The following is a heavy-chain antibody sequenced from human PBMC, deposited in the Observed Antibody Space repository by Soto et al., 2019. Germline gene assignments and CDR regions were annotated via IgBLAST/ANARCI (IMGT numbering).Heavy chain of an antibody. D-gene: IGHD2-2*01. Sequence: PSETLSLTCTVSGGSISSYYWSWIRQPPGKGLEWIGYIYYSGSTNYNPSLKSRVTISVDTSKNQFSLKLSPVTAADTAVYYCARSGVVVPAATKIYYYYYGMDVWGQGTTVTVSS. V-gene: IGHV4-59*01. CDR1: GGSISSYY. CDR2: IYYSGST. CDR3: ARSGVVVPAATKIYYYYYGMDV. J-gene: IGHJ6*02.